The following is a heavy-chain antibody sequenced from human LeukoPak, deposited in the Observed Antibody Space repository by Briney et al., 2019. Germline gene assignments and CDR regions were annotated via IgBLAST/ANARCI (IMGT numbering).Heavy chain of an antibody. CDR2: LDTNTGNP. CDR3: TRGRDTTGYFVY. CDR1: GYTFTNYT. V-gene: IGHV7-4-1*02. Sequence: ASVKVSCKASGYTFTNYTINWVRLAPGQGLEWMGWLDTNTGNPTYAQGFAGRFVFSLDTSVTTTYLQISSLRAEGTAVYYCTRGRDTTGYFVYWGQGTLVTVSS. D-gene: IGHD3-22*01. J-gene: IGHJ4*02.